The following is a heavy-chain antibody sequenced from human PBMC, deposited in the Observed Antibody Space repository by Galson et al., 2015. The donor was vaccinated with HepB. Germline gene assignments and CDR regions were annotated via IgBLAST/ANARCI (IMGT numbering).Heavy chain of an antibody. Sequence: SLRLSCAASGFTFSNYAMRWVRQAPGKGLEWVSAISSSGFSTYYADSVKGRFTISRDNSKNTLYLQMNSLRAEDTAVYYCAKDLGSGPRISFGGVTRSFYFDYWGQGSLVTVSS. V-gene: IGHV3-23*01. CDR3: AKDLGSGPRISFGGVTRSFYFDY. CDR2: ISSSGFST. CDR1: GFTFSNYA. D-gene: IGHD3-16*01. J-gene: IGHJ4*02.